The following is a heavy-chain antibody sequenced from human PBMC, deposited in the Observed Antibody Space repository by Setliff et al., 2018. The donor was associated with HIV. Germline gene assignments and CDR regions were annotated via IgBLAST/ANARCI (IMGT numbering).Heavy chain of an antibody. V-gene: IGHV4-28*03. J-gene: IGHJ5*02. CDR1: AYSIIINEW. D-gene: IGHD4-4*01. Sequence: LSLTCSVSAYSIIINEWWGWIRQTPGKGLEWIGYIHYDGVTHYDSSLKSRVTISIDTSKNQFSLRLSSVTAVDTAVYYCVRVNYVRAYNNWFDPWGQGILVTV. CDR3: VRVNYVRAYNNWFDP. CDR2: IHYDGVT.